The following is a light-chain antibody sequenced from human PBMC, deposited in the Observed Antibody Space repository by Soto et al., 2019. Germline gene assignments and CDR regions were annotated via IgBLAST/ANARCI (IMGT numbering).Light chain of an antibody. CDR3: QQYNTYSWT. Sequence: DLQMTQSPSSLSASVGDRVTITCRASQSISSYLNWYQQKPGKAPKLLIYAASSLQSGVPSRFSGSGSGTDFTLTISSLQPEDFATYYCQQYNTYSWTFGPGTKVEIK. CDR1: QSISSY. V-gene: IGKV1-39*01. CDR2: AAS. J-gene: IGKJ1*01.